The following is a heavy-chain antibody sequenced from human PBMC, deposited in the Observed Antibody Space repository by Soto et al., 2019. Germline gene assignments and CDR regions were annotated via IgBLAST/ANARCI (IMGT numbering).Heavy chain of an antibody. CDR2: IYYSGST. V-gene: IGHV4-39*02. CDR3: ARDAGPRRGGSYFDP. Sequence: SETLSLTCTVSGGSISSSSYYWGWIRQPPWKGLEWIGSIYYSGSTYYNPSLKSRVTISVDTSKNQFSLMLRSVTAADTAVYYCARDAGPRRGGSYFDPWGPGXLVTVSS. D-gene: IGHD1-26*01. J-gene: IGHJ5*02. CDR1: GGSISSSSYY.